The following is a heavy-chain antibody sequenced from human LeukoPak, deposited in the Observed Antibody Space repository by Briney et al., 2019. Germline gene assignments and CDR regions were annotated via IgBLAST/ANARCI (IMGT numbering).Heavy chain of an antibody. J-gene: IGHJ6*02. CDR1: GGSISSYY. Sequence: SETLSLTCTVSGGSISSYYWSWIRQPPGKGLEWIGYIYYSGSTNYNPSLKSRVTISVDTSKNQFSLKLSSVTAADTAVYYCARGRDPPLMHYYYYYGMDVWGQGTTVTVSS. CDR2: IYYSGST. CDR3: ARGRDPPLMHYYYYYGMDV. V-gene: IGHV4-59*01.